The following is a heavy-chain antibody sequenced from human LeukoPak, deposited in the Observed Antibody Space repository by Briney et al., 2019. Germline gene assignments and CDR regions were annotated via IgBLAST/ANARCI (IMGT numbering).Heavy chain of an antibody. CDR1: GGSIISGDYY. Sequence: PSQTLSLTCTVSGGSIISGDYYWSWIRHPPPKVLEWIGYIYYSGSTYHNPSLKSRVTISVDTSKNQFSPKLSSVTAADTAVYYCARDHSGYCLFDYWGQGTLVTVSS. J-gene: IGHJ4*02. D-gene: IGHD3-22*01. CDR2: IYYSGST. CDR3: ARDHSGYCLFDY. V-gene: IGHV4-30-4*08.